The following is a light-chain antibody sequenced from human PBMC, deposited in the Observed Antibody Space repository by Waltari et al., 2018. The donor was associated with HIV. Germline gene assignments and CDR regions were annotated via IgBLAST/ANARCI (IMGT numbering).Light chain of an antibody. V-gene: IGKV1-39*01. Sequence: DIQMTQSPSSLSASVGDRVTITCRASQTVNTFLNWYQQKPGKAPRLLIDAASSLQSGVPSRFSGAGSGTEFTLTISSLHPEDFGTYYCQQSYSNPRTFGQGTKVE. CDR2: AAS. CDR3: QQSYSNPRT. J-gene: IGKJ1*01. CDR1: QTVNTF.